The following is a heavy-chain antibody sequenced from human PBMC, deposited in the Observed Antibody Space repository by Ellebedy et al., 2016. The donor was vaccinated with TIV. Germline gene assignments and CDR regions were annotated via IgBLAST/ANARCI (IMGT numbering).Heavy chain of an antibody. CDR2: FYISRSRGA. CDR1: GDSTSDSVYY. J-gene: IGHJ4*02. D-gene: IGHD5-18*01. CDR3: ARAVDTAIVIHY. Sequence: SETLSLTCTVSGDSTSDSVYYWAWFRQAPGKGLEWIASFYISRSRGAYYNPSLKSRFTISGDASKNQFSLKLISVTAADTAVYYCARAVDTAIVIHYWGQGTLVTVSS. V-gene: IGHV4-30-4*08.